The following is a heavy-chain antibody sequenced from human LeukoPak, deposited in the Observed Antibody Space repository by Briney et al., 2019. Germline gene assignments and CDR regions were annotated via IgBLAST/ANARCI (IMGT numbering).Heavy chain of an antibody. Sequence: PSETLSLTCNVSGGSISSGDYYWSWIRQPPGKGLEWIGYIFYSGSTYHNPSLKSRVTISVDTSKSQFSLKLRSVTAADTAVNYCARLNHCSTTSCYWVDPWGQGTLVTVSS. J-gene: IGHJ5*02. V-gene: IGHV4-30-4*08. D-gene: IGHD2-2*01. CDR1: GGSISSGDYY. CDR3: ARLNHCSTTSCYWVDP. CDR2: IFYSGST.